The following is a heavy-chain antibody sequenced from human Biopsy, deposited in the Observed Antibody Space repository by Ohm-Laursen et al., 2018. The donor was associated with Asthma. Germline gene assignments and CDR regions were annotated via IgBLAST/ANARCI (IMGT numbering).Heavy chain of an antibody. V-gene: IGHV4-34*01. J-gene: IGHJ5*02. Sequence: LSCAASGFTFGDYWMSWVRQVPGKGLEWIGEINHSGSTNYNPSLKSRVTISVDTSKNKFSLKLSSVTAADTAVYYCARAGQCSSTSCYNPGWFDPWGQGTLVTVSS. CDR2: INHSGST. CDR3: ARAGQCSSTSCYNPGWFDP. CDR1: GFTFGDYW. D-gene: IGHD2-2*01.